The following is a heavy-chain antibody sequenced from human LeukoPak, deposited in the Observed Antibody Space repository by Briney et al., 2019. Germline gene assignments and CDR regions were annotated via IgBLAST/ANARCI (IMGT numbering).Heavy chain of an antibody. CDR1: GFTFSSYA. CDR2: ISSNGGST. V-gene: IGHV3-64*01. D-gene: IGHD3-9*01. J-gene: IGHJ4*02. Sequence: GGSLRLSCAASGFTFSSYAMHWVRQAPGKGLEYVSAISSNGGSTYYANSVKGRFTISRDNSKNTLYLQMGSPRAEDMAVYYCARGGYDILTGYKNWGQGTLVTVSS. CDR3: ARGGYDILTGYKN.